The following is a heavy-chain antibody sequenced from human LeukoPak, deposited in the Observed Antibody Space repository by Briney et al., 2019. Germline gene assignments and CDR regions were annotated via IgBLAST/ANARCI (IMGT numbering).Heavy chain of an antibody. V-gene: IGHV4-34*01. Sequence: ASETLSLTCTVSGGSISSYYWSWIRQPPGKGLEWIGEINHSGSTNYNPSLKSRVTISVDTSKNQFSLKLSSVTAADTAVYYCARGLYYYDSSGYYEDAFDIWGQGTMVTVSS. CDR2: INHSGST. D-gene: IGHD3-22*01. J-gene: IGHJ3*02. CDR1: GGSISSYY. CDR3: ARGLYYYDSSGYYEDAFDI.